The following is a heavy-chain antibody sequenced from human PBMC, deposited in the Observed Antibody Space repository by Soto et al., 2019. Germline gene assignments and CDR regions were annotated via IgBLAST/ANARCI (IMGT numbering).Heavy chain of an antibody. CDR3: ARHRGPAPVY. CDR2: LFYGGTT. CDR1: GGSISGYY. J-gene: IGHJ4*02. Sequence: SETLSLTCTVSGGSISGYYWTWIRQPPGKGLEWVGSLFYGGTTDYNPSLKSRLTMSLDTSKNHFSLKLRSVTAADTAVYYCARHRGPAPVYWGQGTLVTVSS. V-gene: IGHV4-39*01. D-gene: IGHD3-10*01.